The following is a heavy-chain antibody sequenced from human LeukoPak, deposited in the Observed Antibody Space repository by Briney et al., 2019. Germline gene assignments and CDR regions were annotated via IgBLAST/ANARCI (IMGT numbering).Heavy chain of an antibody. CDR3: ARDRTSSSGYYFDY. J-gene: IGHJ4*02. D-gene: IGHD3-22*01. V-gene: IGHV3-21*01. CDR2: ISSSSSYI. CDR1: GFTFSSYS. Sequence: GGSLRLSCAASGFTFSSYSMSWVRQAPGKGLEWVSSISSSSSYIYYADSVKGRFTISRDNAKNSLYLQMNSLRAEDTAVYYCARDRTSSSGYYFDYWGQGTLVTVSS.